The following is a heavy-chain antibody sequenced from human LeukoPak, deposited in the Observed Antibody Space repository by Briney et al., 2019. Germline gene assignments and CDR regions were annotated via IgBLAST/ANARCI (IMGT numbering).Heavy chain of an antibody. Sequence: ASVKVSCKASGGTFSSYAISWVRQAPGQGLEWMGWINPNSGGTNYAQKFQGRVTMTRDTSISTAYMELSRLRSDDTAVYYCARYCSGGSCYALHNNDAFDIWGQGTMVTVSS. CDR2: INPNSGGT. CDR1: GGTFSSYA. CDR3: ARYCSGGSCYALHNNDAFDI. V-gene: IGHV1-2*02. D-gene: IGHD2-15*01. J-gene: IGHJ3*02.